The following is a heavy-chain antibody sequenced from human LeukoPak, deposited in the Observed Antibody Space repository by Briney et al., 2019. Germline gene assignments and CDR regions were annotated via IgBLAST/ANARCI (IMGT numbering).Heavy chain of an antibody. CDR2: IYSGGST. V-gene: IGHV3-66*01. D-gene: IGHD2-15*01. Sequence: PGGSLRLSCAASGLTLSNAWMTWVRQAPGKGLEWVSLIYSGGSTNSADSVKDRFTISRDNSKNTVYFQMNSLRAEDTAVYYCAVVVAATLSLDYWGQGILVTVSS. J-gene: IGHJ4*02. CDR1: GLTLSNAW. CDR3: AVVVAATLSLDY.